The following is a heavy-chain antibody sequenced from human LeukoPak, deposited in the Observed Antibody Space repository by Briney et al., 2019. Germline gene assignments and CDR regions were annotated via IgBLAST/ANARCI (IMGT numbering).Heavy chain of an antibody. CDR3: AIGSYCSGGSCYPLFDY. Sequence: GGSLRLSCAASGFTFSTYAMTWVPQAPGKGLEWVSTTTNSGAGTSYADSVKGRCTISTHSSKNTLYLQMNSLRDEDTAVYYCAIGSYCSGGSCYPLFDYWGRGTLVTVSS. D-gene: IGHD2-15*01. J-gene: IGHJ4*02. CDR1: GFTFSTYA. V-gene: IGHV3-23*01. CDR2: TTNSGAGT.